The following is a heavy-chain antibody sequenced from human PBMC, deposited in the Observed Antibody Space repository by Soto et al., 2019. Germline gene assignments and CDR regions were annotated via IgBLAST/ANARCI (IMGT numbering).Heavy chain of an antibody. CDR2: IYHSGST. J-gene: IGHJ4*02. V-gene: IGHV4-4*02. CDR3: ASRDPGTSVDY. Sequence: PSETLSLTCAVSGASISGSYEWNWVRQPPGKGLEWIGKIYHSGSTNYNPSLKNRVTISLDKSESQFSLKVTSLTAADTAVYYCASRDPGTSVDYWGQGTLVTVSS. D-gene: IGHD1-7*01. CDR1: GASISGSYE.